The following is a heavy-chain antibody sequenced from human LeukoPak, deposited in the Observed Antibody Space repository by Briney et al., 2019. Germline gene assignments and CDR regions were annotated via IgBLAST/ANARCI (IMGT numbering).Heavy chain of an antibody. CDR3: AKRDGFLHYFDY. V-gene: IGHV3-30*02. Sequence: GESLRLSCAASGFTFGSFGMHWVRQAPGKGLEWVAFIRYDGSNKYYADSVKGRFTISRDNSKNTLFLQMNSLRAEDTAVYYCAKRDGFLHYFDYWGQGTLVTVSS. D-gene: IGHD5-24*01. CDR2: IRYDGSNK. J-gene: IGHJ4*02. CDR1: GFTFGSFG.